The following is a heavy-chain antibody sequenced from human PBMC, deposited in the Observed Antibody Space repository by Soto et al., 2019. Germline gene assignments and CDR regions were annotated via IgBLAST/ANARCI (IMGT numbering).Heavy chain of an antibody. CDR1: GYSFTSYW. V-gene: IGHV5-51*01. CDR3: ARQRGATIFGVVRDDNWFDP. D-gene: IGHD3-3*01. Sequence: GESLKISCKGSGYSFTSYWIGWVRQMPGKGLELMGIIYPGDSDTRYSPSFQGQVTISADKSISTAYLQWSSLKASDTAMYYCARQRGATIFGVVRDDNWFDPWGQGTLVTVSS. CDR2: IYPGDSDT. J-gene: IGHJ5*02.